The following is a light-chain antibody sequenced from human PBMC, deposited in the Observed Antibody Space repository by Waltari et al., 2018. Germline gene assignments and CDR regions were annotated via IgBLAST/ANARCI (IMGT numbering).Light chain of an antibody. CDR1: RSNIGSNY. V-gene: IGLV1-47*01. J-gene: IGLJ3*02. CDR3: AAWDDSLSGRV. Sequence: QSVLTQPPSASGTPGQRVTISCSGSRSNIGSNYVYWYQQLPGTAPKLLIYRNNRRPSGVPDRFSGSKSGTSASLAISGLRSEDEADYYGAAWDDSLSGRVFGGGTKLTVL. CDR2: RNN.